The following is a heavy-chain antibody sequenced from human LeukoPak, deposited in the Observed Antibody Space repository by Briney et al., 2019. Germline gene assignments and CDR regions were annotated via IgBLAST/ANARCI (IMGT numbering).Heavy chain of an antibody. CDR3: ARDFVGLKSYGMDV. D-gene: IGHD3-3*01. J-gene: IGHJ6*02. Sequence: SETLSLTCTVSGGSISSYYWSWIRQPAGKGLEWIGRIYATGSTNYNPSLNGRVTISIDMSQNQFSLNLTSVTAADTAVYYCARDFVGLKSYGMDVWGQGTTVTVSS. V-gene: IGHV4-4*07. CDR2: IYATGST. CDR1: GGSISSYY.